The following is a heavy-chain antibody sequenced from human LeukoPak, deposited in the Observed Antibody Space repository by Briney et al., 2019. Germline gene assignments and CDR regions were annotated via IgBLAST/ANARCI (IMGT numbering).Heavy chain of an antibody. CDR2: IYYTGST. J-gene: IGHJ4*02. CDR3: ARHLLGYCTNGVCSAFDY. D-gene: IGHD2-8*01. CDR1: GGSISSSSYY. Sequence: SETLSLTYTVSGGSISSSSYYWGWIRQPPGKGLEWIGTIYYTGSTYYNPSLKSRVTISIDTSKNQFSLKLSSVTAADTAVYYCARHLLGYCTNGVCSAFDYWGQGTLVTVSS. V-gene: IGHV4-39*01.